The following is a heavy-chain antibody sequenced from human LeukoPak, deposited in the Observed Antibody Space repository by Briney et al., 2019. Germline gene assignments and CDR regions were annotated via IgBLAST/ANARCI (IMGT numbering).Heavy chain of an antibody. CDR3: ARGYDY. J-gene: IGHJ4*02. Sequence: SETLSLTCTVSGGSIIGSTPYWGWIRQPPGKGLDWIGIINYSGSTYYNPSLRSRATTSVDTSKNQFSLKLNSVTASDTAVYYCARGYDYWGQGTLVTVSS. CDR1: GGSIIGSTPY. V-gene: IGHV4-39*01. CDR2: INYSGST. D-gene: IGHD3-22*01.